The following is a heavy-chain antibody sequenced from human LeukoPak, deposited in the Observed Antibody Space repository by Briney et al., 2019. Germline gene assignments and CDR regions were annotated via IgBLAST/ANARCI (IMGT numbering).Heavy chain of an antibody. Sequence: SETLSLTGTVSGYSISSGYYWGWIRQPPGKGLEWIGSIYHIGSTYYNPSLKSRVTISVDTSKNQFSLKLSSVTAADTAVYYCARGQGDFWTGYTEYYYYYMDVWGKGTTVTVSS. CDR1: GYSISSGYY. CDR3: ARGQGDFWTGYTEYYYYYMDV. J-gene: IGHJ6*03. CDR2: IYHIGST. V-gene: IGHV4-38-2*02. D-gene: IGHD3/OR15-3a*01.